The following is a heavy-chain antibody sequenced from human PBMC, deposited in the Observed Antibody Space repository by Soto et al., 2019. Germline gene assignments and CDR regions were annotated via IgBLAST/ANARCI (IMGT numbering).Heavy chain of an antibody. CDR3: AKNEYYGSGSYFFDY. V-gene: IGHV3-23*01. CDR1: GFTFSSYA. CDR2: ISGSGGST. Sequence: EVQLLESGGGLVQPGGSLRLSCAASGFTFSSYAMSWVRQAPGKGLEWVSAISGSGGSTYHADSVKGRFTISRDNSKNTLYLQMYSLRAEDTAVYYCAKNEYYGSGSYFFDYWGQGTLVTVSS. J-gene: IGHJ4*02. D-gene: IGHD3-10*01.